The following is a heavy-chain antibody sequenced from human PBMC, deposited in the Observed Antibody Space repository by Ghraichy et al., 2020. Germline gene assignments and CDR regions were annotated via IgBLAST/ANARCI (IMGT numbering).Heavy chain of an antibody. Sequence: GGSLRLSCTASGFIFGDYGMSWIRQAPGKGLEWLRFIRSKAHSGTTEYAASVRDRFTISRDDSKSIAYLQMNNLKAEDTAVYYCTRGTTDYGWFSDNWGQGTLVTVSS. D-gene: IGHD3-16*01. CDR1: GFIFGDYG. CDR2: IRSKAHSGTT. J-gene: IGHJ4*02. CDR3: TRGTTDYGWFSDN. V-gene: IGHV3-49*03.